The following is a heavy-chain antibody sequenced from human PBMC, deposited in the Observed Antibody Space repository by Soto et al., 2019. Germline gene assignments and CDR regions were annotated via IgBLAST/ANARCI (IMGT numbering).Heavy chain of an antibody. J-gene: IGHJ6*02. D-gene: IGHD4-17*01. Sequence: QVQLVESGGGVVQPGRSLRLSCAASGFTFSTYAMHWVRQAPGKGLEWVAVISYAGSNKYYADSVKGRFTISRDNSKNTLYLQMNSLRAEDAAVHYCARDHYGDYGYYYYGMDVWGQGTTVTVSS. V-gene: IGHV3-30-3*01. CDR1: GFTFSTYA. CDR2: ISYAGSNK. CDR3: ARDHYGDYGYYYYGMDV.